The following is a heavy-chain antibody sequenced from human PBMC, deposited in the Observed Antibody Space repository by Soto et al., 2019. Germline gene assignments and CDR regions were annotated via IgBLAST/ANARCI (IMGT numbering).Heavy chain of an antibody. Sequence: PGGSLRLSCAASGFTFSTYSMNWVRQAPGKGLEWVSYISSSSSTIFYTDSVKGRFTVSRDNAKNSLYLQIHSLRVEDTAFYYCAKDNTARPFALDSWGQGTLVTVSS. CDR3: AKDNTARPFALDS. J-gene: IGHJ4*02. V-gene: IGHV3-48*01. D-gene: IGHD2-2*02. CDR1: GFTFSTYS. CDR2: ISSSSSTI.